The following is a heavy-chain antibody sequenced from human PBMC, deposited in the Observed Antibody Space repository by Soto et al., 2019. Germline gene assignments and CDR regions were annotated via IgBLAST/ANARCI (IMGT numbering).Heavy chain of an antibody. Sequence: SETLSLTCTVSGGSISSYYWSWIRQPPGKGLEWIGYIYYSGSTNYNPSLKSRVTISVDTSKNQFSLKLSSVTAADTAVYYCARFCSPIVVVPAATGLYWFDPWGQGTLVTVSS. J-gene: IGHJ5*02. D-gene: IGHD2-2*01. CDR2: IYYSGST. CDR1: GGSISSYY. V-gene: IGHV4-59*08. CDR3: ARFCSPIVVVPAATGLYWFDP.